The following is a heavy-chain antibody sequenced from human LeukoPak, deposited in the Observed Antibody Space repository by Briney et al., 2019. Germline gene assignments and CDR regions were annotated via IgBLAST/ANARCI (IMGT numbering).Heavy chain of an antibody. D-gene: IGHD2-2*01. CDR2: ISYDGSNE. V-gene: IGHV3-30*18. CDR1: GFTFTTYG. CDR3: AKDLGYCSSTSCSVAFDI. J-gene: IGHJ3*02. Sequence: PGGSLRLSCAASGFTFTTYGMHWVRQAPGKGLEWVGVISYDGSNEYYADSMKGRFTISRDNSKNTLYLQLNSLRVEDTAVYYCAKDLGYCSSTSCSVAFDIWGQGTMVTVSS.